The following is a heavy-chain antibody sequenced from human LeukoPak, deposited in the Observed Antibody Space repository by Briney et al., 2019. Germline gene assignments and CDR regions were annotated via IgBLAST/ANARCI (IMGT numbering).Heavy chain of an antibody. Sequence: GSLRLSCAASGFTFINAWMNWVRQAPGKGLEWIGYINYSGSTNYNPSLKSRVTISVDTSKNQLSLKLSFVTAADTAVYYCAGGSQWLVFDYWGQGSLVTVSS. CDR3: AGGSQWLVFDY. CDR2: INYSGST. CDR1: GFTFINAW. V-gene: IGHV4-59*01. J-gene: IGHJ4*02. D-gene: IGHD6-19*01.